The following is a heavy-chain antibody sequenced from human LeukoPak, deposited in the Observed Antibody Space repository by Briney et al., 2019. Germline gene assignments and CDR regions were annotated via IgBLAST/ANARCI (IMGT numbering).Heavy chain of an antibody. CDR2: INHSGST. Sequence: PSETLSLTCAVHGGSFSGYYWSWIRQPPGKGLEWIGEINHSGSTNYNPSLKSRVTISVDTSKNQFSLKLSSVTAADTAVYYCARYDFWSVFIYWGQGTLVTVSS. CDR1: GGSFSGYY. J-gene: IGHJ4*02. CDR3: ARYDFWSVFIY. D-gene: IGHD3-3*01. V-gene: IGHV4-34*01.